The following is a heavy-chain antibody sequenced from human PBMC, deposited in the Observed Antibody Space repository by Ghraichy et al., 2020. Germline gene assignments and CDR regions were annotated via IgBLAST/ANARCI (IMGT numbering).Heavy chain of an antibody. CDR1: GGSFSGYY. CDR3: ARERGGLYDSSGYYTDY. V-gene: IGHV4-34*01. J-gene: IGHJ4*02. D-gene: IGHD3-22*01. Sequence: SETLSLTCAVYGGSFSGYYWSWIRQPPGKGLEWIGEINHSGSTNYNPSLKSRVTISVDTSKNQFSLKLSSVTAADTAVYYCARERGGLYDSSGYYTDYWGQGTLVTVSS. CDR2: INHSGST.